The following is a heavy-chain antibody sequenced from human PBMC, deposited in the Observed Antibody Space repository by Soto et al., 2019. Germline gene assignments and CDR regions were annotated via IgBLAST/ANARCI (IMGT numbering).Heavy chain of an antibody. J-gene: IGHJ3*02. CDR1: GGSISSYY. D-gene: IGHD3-3*01. CDR2: IYYSGST. V-gene: IGHV4-59*01. CDR3: ARDRPGQYYDFWSGEGDAFDI. Sequence: ASETLSLTCTVSGGSISSYYWSWIRQPPGKGLEWIGYIYYSGSTNYNPSLKSRVTISVDTSKNQFSLKLSSVTAADTAVYYCARDRPGQYYDFWSGEGDAFDIWGQGTMVTVSS.